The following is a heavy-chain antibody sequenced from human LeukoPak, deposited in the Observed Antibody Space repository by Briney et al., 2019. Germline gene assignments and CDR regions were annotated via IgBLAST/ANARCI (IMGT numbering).Heavy chain of an antibody. J-gene: IGHJ4*02. CDR1: GYSFTNYW. V-gene: IGHV5-51*01. D-gene: IGHD1-26*01. CDR2: IYPGDSDT. Sequence: GESLKISCKGSGYSFTNYWIGWLRQIPGKGLKWMGIIYPGDSDTRYSPSFQGQVTISADKSISTAYLQWSSLKASDTAMYYCARRRDLYSGSYYPFDYWGQGTLVTVSS. CDR3: ARRRDLYSGSYYPFDY.